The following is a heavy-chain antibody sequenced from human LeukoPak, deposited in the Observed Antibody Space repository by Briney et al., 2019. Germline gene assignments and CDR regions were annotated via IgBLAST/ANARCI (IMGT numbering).Heavy chain of an antibody. J-gene: IGHJ4*02. CDR3: AKDPEEWLFWLPAPGY. Sequence: GGSLRLSCAASGFTFSSYAMSWVRQAPGKGLEWVSAISGSGGSTYYADSVKGRFTISRDNSKNTLYLQMNSLRAEDTAVYYCAKDPEEWLFWLPAPGYWGQGTLVTVSS. V-gene: IGHV3-23*01. CDR2: ISGSGGST. D-gene: IGHD3-3*01. CDR1: GFTFSSYA.